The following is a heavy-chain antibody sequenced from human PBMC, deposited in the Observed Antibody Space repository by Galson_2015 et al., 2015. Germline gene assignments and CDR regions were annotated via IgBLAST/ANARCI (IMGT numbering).Heavy chain of an antibody. CDR3: ARDQDIVVVVAAENYYGMDV. J-gene: IGHJ6*02. CDR1: GYTFTSYG. Sequence: SVKVSCKASGYTFTSYGISWVRQAPGQGLEWMGWISAYNGNTNYAQKLQGRVTMTTDTSTSTAYMELRSLRSDDTAVYYCARDQDIVVVVAAENYYGMDVWGQGTTVTVSS. CDR2: ISAYNGNT. D-gene: IGHD2-15*01. V-gene: IGHV1-18*01.